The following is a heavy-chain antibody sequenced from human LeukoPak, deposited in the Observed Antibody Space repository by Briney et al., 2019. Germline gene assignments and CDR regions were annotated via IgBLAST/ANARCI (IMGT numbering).Heavy chain of an antibody. CDR3: ARAIAAAGPVG. Sequence: GGSLRLSCAASGFTFSTYGMNWVRQAPGKGLEWVSGITPDAGRTYYADSVKGRFTIYRDNSKNTVYLQMNSLGAEDTAVYYCARAIAAAGPVGWGQGTLVTVSS. J-gene: IGHJ4*02. V-gene: IGHV3-23*01. D-gene: IGHD6-13*01. CDR1: GFTFSTYG. CDR2: ITPDAGRT.